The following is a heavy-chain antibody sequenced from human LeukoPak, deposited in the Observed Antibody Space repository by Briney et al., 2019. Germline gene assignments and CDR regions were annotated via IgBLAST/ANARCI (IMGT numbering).Heavy chain of an antibody. CDR2: IWPDGSIK. Sequence: GRSLRLSCTASGFPFRSYGMHWVRQAPGKGLVWVTVIWPDGSIKYYADSVKGRFTISRDNAKNSLYLQMNSLRAEDTAVYYCARDSVDEGATTEWGQGTLVTVSS. D-gene: IGHD1-26*01. J-gene: IGHJ4*02. CDR1: GFPFRSYG. CDR3: ARDSVDEGATTE. V-gene: IGHV3-33*01.